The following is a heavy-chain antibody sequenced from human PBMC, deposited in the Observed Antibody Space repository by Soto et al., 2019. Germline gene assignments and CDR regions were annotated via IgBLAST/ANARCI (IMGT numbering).Heavy chain of an antibody. V-gene: IGHV3-33*08. CDR2: LWYDGSNK. CDR3: ARDLIENPDY. D-gene: IGHD3-16*01. Sequence: GALRLPCAASGFTLRRDGNHWVRQAPGKGLEWVAVLWYDGSNKYYADSVKGRFTISRDNSKNTLYLQMNSLRAEDTAVYYCARDLIENPDYWGQGTLVTVSS. CDR1: GFTLRRDG. J-gene: IGHJ4*02.